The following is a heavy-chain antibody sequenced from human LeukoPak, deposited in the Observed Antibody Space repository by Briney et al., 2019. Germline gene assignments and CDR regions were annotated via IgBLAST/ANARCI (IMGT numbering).Heavy chain of an antibody. D-gene: IGHD3-22*01. Sequence: QPGGSLRLSCAASGFTFSTYWMHWVRQAPGKGLVRVSRINSDGSSTTYADSVKGRFTISRDNAKNSLYLQMNSLRAEDTAVYYCAREEYYYDSSGYRYWGQGTLVTVSS. CDR1: GFTFSTYW. J-gene: IGHJ4*02. V-gene: IGHV3-74*01. CDR3: AREEYYYDSSGYRY. CDR2: INSDGSST.